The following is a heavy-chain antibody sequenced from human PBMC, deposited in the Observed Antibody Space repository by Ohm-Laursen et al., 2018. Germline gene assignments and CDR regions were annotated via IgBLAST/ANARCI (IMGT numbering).Heavy chain of an antibody. CDR2: INHSGST. J-gene: IGHJ4*02. V-gene: IGHV4-39*07. Sequence: TLSLTCTVSGGSISSSSYYWGWIRQPPGKGLEWIGEINHSGSTNYNPSLKSRVTISVDTSKNQFSLKLSSVTAADTAVYYCARSQYTSGWVLDYWGQGTLVTVSS. CDR3: ARSQYTSGWVLDY. CDR1: GGSISSSSYY. D-gene: IGHD6-19*01.